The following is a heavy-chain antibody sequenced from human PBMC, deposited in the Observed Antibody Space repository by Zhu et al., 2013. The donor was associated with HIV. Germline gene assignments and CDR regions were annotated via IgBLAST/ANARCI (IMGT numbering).Heavy chain of an antibody. CDR3: ARPSSEKYYDFWSGYSEFDY. CDR2: IIPILGIA. J-gene: IGHJ4*02. Sequence: QVQLVQSGAEVKKPGSSVKVSCKASGGTFSSYTISWVRQAPGQGLEWMGRIIPILGIANYAQKFQGRVTITADKSTSTAYMELSSLRSEDTAVYYCARPSSEKYYDFWSGYSEFDYWGQGTLVTVSS. CDR1: GGTFSSYT. V-gene: IGHV1-69*09. D-gene: IGHD3-3*01.